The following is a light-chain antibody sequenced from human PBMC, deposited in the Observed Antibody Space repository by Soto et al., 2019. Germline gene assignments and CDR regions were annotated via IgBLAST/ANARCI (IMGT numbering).Light chain of an antibody. CDR2: KNN. CDR1: RSNIGSNF. V-gene: IGLV1-47*01. CDR3: AAWDDSLSGVV. J-gene: IGLJ2*01. Sequence: QSVLTQPPSASGTHGQRVTFSCSGSRSNIGSNFVYWYQQLPVTAPKLLIYKNNQRPSGVPDRFSGSNSGTSASMAISGIRYEDEADSYCAAWDDSLSGVVFGGGTKLTVL.